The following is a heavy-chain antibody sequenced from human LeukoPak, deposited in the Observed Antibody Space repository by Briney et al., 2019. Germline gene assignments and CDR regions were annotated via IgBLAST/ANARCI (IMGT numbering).Heavy chain of an antibody. CDR2: IIPILGIA. CDR3: ARDQDYYDSSGYYYDPS. D-gene: IGHD3-22*01. Sequence: SVKVSCKASVGTFSSYAISWVRQAPGQGLEWMGRIIPILGIANYAQKFQGRVTITADKSTSTAYMELSSLRSEDTAVYYCARDQDYYDSSGYYYDPSWGQGTLVTVSS. V-gene: IGHV1-69*04. CDR1: VGTFSSYA. J-gene: IGHJ5*02.